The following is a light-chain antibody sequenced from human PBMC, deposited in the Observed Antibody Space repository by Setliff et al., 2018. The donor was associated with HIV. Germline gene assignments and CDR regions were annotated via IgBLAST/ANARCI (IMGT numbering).Light chain of an antibody. Sequence: QSALAQPPSASGTPGQRVTISCSGSSSNIGSNTVHWYLQVPGTAPKLLIYSNDQRPSGVPDRFSGSKSGTSASLAISGLQSEDEADYYCATWDDSLNAWVFGGGTKVTV. J-gene: IGLJ3*02. CDR3: ATWDDSLNAWV. V-gene: IGLV1-44*01. CDR2: SND. CDR1: SSNIGSNT.